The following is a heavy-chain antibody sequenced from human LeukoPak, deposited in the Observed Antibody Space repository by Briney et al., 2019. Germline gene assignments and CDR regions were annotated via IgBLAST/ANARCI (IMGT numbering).Heavy chain of an antibody. CDR2: ISSSSSYI. J-gene: IGHJ4*02. CDR3: ARFSSSGWSTN. Sequence: GGSLRLSCAASGFTFSSYSTTWVRQAPGKGLEWVSSISSSSSYIYYADSVKGRFTISRDNAKNSLYLQMNSLRAEDTAVYYCARFSSSGWSTNWGQGTLVTVSS. CDR1: GFTFSSYS. D-gene: IGHD6-19*01. V-gene: IGHV3-21*01.